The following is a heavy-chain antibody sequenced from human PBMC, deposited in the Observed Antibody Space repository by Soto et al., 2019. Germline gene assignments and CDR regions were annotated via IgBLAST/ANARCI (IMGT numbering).Heavy chain of an antibody. CDR1: GGSISSSSYY. J-gene: IGHJ4*02. CDR3: ASQIYDSSGYYYAY. V-gene: IGHV4-39*01. Sequence: QMQLQESGPGLVKPSETLSLTCTVSGGSISSSSYYWGWIHQPPGQGLEWLGTIYSLGNTYYNPSLKSRVTISVDKSKSQLFLKLSSVTAPDTAVYYCASQIYDSSGYYYAYWGQGTLVTVSS. D-gene: IGHD3-22*01. CDR2: IYSLGNT.